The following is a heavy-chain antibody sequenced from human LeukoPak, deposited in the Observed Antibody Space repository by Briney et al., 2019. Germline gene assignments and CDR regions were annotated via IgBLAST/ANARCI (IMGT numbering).Heavy chain of an antibody. CDR2: IWYDGSNK. Sequence: GGSLRLSCAASGFTFSSYGMHWVRQAPGKGLEWVAVIWYDGSNKYYVDSVKGRFTISRDNSKNTLYLQMNSLRAEDTAVYYCAREEYSGSSLGYWGRGTLVTVSS. CDR3: AREEYSGSSLGY. CDR1: GFTFSSYG. V-gene: IGHV3-33*01. D-gene: IGHD1-26*01. J-gene: IGHJ4*02.